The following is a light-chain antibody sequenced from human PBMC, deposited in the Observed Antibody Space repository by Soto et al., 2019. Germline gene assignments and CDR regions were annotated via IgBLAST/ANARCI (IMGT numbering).Light chain of an antibody. CDR3: QQYGSSPT. CDR2: GAS. V-gene: IGKV3-20*01. J-gene: IGKJ5*01. Sequence: EIVLTQSPATLSLPPGERATVSCGASQSVSSSYLVWYQQKPGQAPRLLIFGASSRAPGIPDRFSVSGSGTDFTLTISRLEPEDFAVYYCQQYGSSPTFGQGTRLEIK. CDR1: QSVSSSY.